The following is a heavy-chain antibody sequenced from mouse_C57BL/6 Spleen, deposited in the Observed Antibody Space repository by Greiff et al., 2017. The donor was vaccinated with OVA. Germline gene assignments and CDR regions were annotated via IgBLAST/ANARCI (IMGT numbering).Heavy chain of an antibody. V-gene: IGHV1-53*01. Sequence: QVQLQQPGTELVKPGASVKLSCKASGYTFPSYWMHWVKQRPGQGLEWVGNINPSNGGTNYNEKFKSKATLTVEKSSSTAYMQPSSLTSEDSAVYYGARSDRDITTVGGYFDVWGTGTTLTVSS. J-gene: IGHJ1*03. CDR3: ARSDRDITTVGGYFDV. D-gene: IGHD1-1*01. CDR2: INPSNGGT. CDR1: GYTFPSYW.